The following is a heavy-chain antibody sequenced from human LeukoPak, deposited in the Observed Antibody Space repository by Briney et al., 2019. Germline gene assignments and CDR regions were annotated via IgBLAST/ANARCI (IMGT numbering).Heavy chain of an antibody. Sequence: SETLSLTCAVSGYSISSGYYWGWIRQPPGKGLEWIGSIYHSGSTYYNPSLKSRVAISVDTSKNQFSLKLNSVTAADTAVYYCAKGGNSEYSSSSYWGQGTLVTVSS. CDR3: AKGGNSEYSSSSY. D-gene: IGHD6-6*01. V-gene: IGHV4-38-2*01. J-gene: IGHJ4*02. CDR2: IYHSGST. CDR1: GYSISSGYY.